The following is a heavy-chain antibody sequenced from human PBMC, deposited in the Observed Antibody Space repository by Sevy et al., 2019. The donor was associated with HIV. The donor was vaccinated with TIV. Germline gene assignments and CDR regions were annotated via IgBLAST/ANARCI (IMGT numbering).Heavy chain of an antibody. CDR2: ISSSHHAI. CDR1: GFTFSDYY. CDR3: VGRPYSSTYSWSYYFDY. V-gene: IGHV3-11*01. D-gene: IGHD5-18*01. Sequence: GGSLRLSCAASGFTFSDYYMSWIRQAPGKGLEWFSSISSSHHAIKYADSVKGRFAISRDNAKKSLYLQMNSLRAEDTAVYFCVGRPYSSTYSWSYYFDYWSLGTLVTVSS. J-gene: IGHJ4*02.